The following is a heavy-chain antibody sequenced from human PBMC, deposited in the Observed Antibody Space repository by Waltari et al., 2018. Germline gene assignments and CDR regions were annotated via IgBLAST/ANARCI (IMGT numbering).Heavy chain of an antibody. D-gene: IGHD5-12*01. Sequence: QVQLQESGPGLVKPSETLSLTCTVSGYSISSGYYWGWIRQPPGKGLEWIGSIYHSGSTYYNPSLRSRVTKAVDTSKNQFSLKLSSVTAADTAVYYCARVRGQEWLRWTAKPGEWGDWFDPWGQGTLVTVSS. J-gene: IGHJ5*02. CDR2: IYHSGST. CDR3: ARVRGQEWLRWTAKPGEWGDWFDP. V-gene: IGHV4-38-2*02. CDR1: GYSISSGYY.